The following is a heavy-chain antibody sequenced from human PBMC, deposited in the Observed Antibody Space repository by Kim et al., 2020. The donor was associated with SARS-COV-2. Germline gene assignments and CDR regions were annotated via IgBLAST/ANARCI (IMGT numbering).Heavy chain of an antibody. CDR3: ATDSIVGATRFGFRLDRGDGMDV. J-gene: IGHJ6*02. Sequence: ASVKVSCKVSGYTLTELSMHWVRQAPGKGLEWMGGFDPEDGETIYAQKFQGRVTMTEDTSTDTAYMELSSLRSEDTAVYYCATDSIVGATRFGFRLDRGDGMDVWGQGTTVTVSS. V-gene: IGHV1-24*01. CDR2: FDPEDGET. D-gene: IGHD1-26*01. CDR1: GYTLTELS.